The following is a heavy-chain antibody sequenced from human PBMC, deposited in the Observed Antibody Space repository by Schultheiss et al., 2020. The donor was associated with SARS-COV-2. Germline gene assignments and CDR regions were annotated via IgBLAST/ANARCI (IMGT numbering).Heavy chain of an antibody. CDR2: ISYDGSNK. CDR3: ASGSYNWSSPDFDY. V-gene: IGHV3-30*04. J-gene: IGHJ4*02. CDR1: GFTFSSYA. D-gene: IGHD1-20*01. Sequence: GGSLRLSCAASGFTFSSYAMHWVRQAPGKGLEWVAVISYDGSNKYYADSVKGRFTISRDNSKNTLYLQMNSLRAEDTAVYYCASGSYNWSSPDFDYWGQGTLVTVSS.